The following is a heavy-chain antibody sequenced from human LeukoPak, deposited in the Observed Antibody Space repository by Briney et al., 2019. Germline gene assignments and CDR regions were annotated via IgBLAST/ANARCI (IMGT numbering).Heavy chain of an antibody. CDR1: GGSISSSSYY. Sequence: SETLSLTCTVSGGSISSSSYYWGWIRQPPGKGLEWIGSIYYSGSTYYNPSLKSRVTISVDTSKNQFSLKLSSVTAADTAVYYCARSGTGLLRYYFDYWGQGTLITVSS. CDR3: ARSGTGLLRYYFDY. D-gene: IGHD3-22*01. CDR2: IYYSGST. V-gene: IGHV4-39*07. J-gene: IGHJ4*02.